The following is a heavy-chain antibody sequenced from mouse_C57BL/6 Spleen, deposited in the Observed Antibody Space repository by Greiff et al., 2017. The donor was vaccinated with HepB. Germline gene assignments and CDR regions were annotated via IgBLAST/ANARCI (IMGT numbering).Heavy chain of an antibody. CDR3: ARYEGLRPPYAMDY. CDR1: GFTFTDYY. V-gene: IGHV7-3*01. CDR2: IRNKANGYTT. D-gene: IGHD2-4*01. J-gene: IGHJ4*01. Sequence: EVKLMESGGGLVQPGGSLSLSCAASGFTFTDYYMSWVRQPPGKALEWLGFIRNKANGYTTEYSASVKGRFTISRDNSQSILYLQMNALRAEDSATYYCARYEGLRPPYAMDYWGQGTSVTVAS.